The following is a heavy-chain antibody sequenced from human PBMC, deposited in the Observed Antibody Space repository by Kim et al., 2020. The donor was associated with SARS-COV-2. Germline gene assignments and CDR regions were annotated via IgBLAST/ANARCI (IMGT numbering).Heavy chain of an antibody. V-gene: IGHV1-18*01. CDR1: GYSFTSYG. CDR3: ARDQRGSGYTGSWIFDF. J-gene: IGHJ4*02. Sequence: ASVKVSCKASGYSFTSYGISWVRQAPGQGPEWMGWISGYNGNTNRAQRLQGRFSMTTDTSTMTAYMELRSLTSDDTAVYYCARDQRGSGYTGSWIFDFWGQETLVTVS. D-gene: IGHD6-13*01. CDR2: ISGYNGNT.